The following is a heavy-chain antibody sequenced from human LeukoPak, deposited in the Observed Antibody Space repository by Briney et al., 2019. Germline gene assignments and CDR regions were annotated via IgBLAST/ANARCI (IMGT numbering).Heavy chain of an antibody. CDR3: ARDSSAAGHYYYYGTDV. CDR1: GYTFTGYY. J-gene: IGHJ6*02. CDR2: ISPNSGGT. V-gene: IGHV1-2*02. Sequence: ASVKVSCKASGYTFTGYYMHWVRQAPGQGLEWMGWISPNSGGTNYAQKFQGRVTMTRDTSINTAYMELSRLRSDDTAVYYCARDSSAAGHYYYYGTDVWGQGTTVAVSS. D-gene: IGHD6-13*01.